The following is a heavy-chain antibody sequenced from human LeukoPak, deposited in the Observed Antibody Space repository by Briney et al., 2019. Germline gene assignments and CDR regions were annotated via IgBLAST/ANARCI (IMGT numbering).Heavy chain of an antibody. CDR3: AREDISAAGNMYYYYYGMDV. D-gene: IGHD6-13*01. V-gene: IGHV3-53*01. Sequence: PEGSLRLSCAASGFTVSSNYMSWVRQAPGKGLEWVSVIYSGGSTYYADSVKGRFTISRDNSKNTLYLQMNSLRAEDTAVYYCAREDISAAGNMYYYYYGMDVWGQGTTVTVSS. CDR2: IYSGGST. J-gene: IGHJ6*02. CDR1: GFTVSSNY.